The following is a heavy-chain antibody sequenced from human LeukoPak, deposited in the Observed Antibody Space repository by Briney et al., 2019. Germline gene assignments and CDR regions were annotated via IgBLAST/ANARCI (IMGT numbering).Heavy chain of an antibody. CDR1: GFTFSSYS. Sequence: GSLRLSCAVSGFTFSSYSMHWVRQAPGKGLEWVAVISYDGSKEYYADSVKGRFTISRDKSKNTVHLQMNSLRGEDTAVYYCARDAVIASSGTGNYFDYWGQGTLVTVSS. J-gene: IGHJ4*02. CDR3: ARDAVIASSGTGNYFDY. V-gene: IGHV3-30-3*01. D-gene: IGHD6-13*01. CDR2: ISYDGSKE.